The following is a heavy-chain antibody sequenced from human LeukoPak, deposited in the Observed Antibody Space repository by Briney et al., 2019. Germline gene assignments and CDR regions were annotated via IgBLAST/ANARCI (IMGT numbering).Heavy chain of an antibody. D-gene: IGHD3-22*01. CDR1: GFTFSSYT. CDR2: ITSRGEST. Sequence: GGSLRLSCAASGFTFSSYTMSWVRQAPGKGLQWVSSITSRGESTWYVDSVKGRFTITRDNSENTLYLQMHSLRAEDTAVYYCARDRPNYYGSDGHYYRRDGDYWGRGTLVSVSS. J-gene: IGHJ4*02. CDR3: ARDRPNYYGSDGHYYRRDGDY. V-gene: IGHV3-23*01.